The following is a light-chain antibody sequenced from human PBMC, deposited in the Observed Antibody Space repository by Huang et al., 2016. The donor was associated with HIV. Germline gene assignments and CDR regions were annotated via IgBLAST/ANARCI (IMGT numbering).Light chain of an antibody. CDR3: MQSLQTPYT. V-gene: IGKV2-28*01. CDR2: LGS. Sequence: DIVMTQSPLSLPVTPGEPASISCRSGQSLLHSNGYNLLDWYQQRPGQSPQLLIYLGSNRTSGVPDRFSGRGSGTDFTLKISRVGAEDVGVYYCMQSLQTPYTFGQGTKLEIK. CDR1: QSLLHSNGYNL. J-gene: IGKJ2*01.